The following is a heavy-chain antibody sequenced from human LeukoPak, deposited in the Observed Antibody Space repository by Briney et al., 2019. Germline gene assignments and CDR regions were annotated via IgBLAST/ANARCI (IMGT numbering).Heavy chain of an antibody. V-gene: IGHV1-69*06. CDR3: ACQIEVGATHRGFYYYMDV. J-gene: IGHJ6*03. D-gene: IGHD1-26*01. CDR1: GGTFSSYA. Sequence: GASVKVSCKASGGTFSSYAISWVRQAPGQGLEWMGEIIPMFGTANYAQKFQGRVTITADKSTSTAYMELSSLRSEDTAVYYCACQIEVGATHRGFYYYMDVWGKGTTVTVSS. CDR2: IIPMFGTA.